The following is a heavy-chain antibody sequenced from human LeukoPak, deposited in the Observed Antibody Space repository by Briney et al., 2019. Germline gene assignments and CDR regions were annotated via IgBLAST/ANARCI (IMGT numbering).Heavy chain of an antibody. D-gene: IGHD6-13*01. J-gene: IGHJ6*04. CDR2: IRSDGSNK. CDR3: AKDRGYHDSMDV. Sequence: GGSLRLSCAASGFTFSTYGMHWVRQAPGKGLEWVAFIRSDGSNKYYADSVKGRFTISRDNSKNTLYLQMNSLRPEDTAVYHCAKDRGYHDSMDVWGKGTTVTVSS. V-gene: IGHV3-30*02. CDR1: GFTFSTYG.